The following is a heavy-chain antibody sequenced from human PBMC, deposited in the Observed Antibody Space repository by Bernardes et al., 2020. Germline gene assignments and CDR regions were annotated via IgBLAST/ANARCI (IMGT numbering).Heavy chain of an antibody. J-gene: IGHJ4*02. CDR1: GYTFTSYA. Sequence: ASVKVSCKASGYTFTSYAMHWVRQAPGQRLEWMGWINAGNGNTKYSQKFQGRVTITRDTSASTAYMELSSLRSEDTAVYYCARAGYCSGGSCPPAPFDYWGQGTLVTVSS. V-gene: IGHV1-3*01. CDR3: ARAGYCSGGSCPPAPFDY. D-gene: IGHD2-15*01. CDR2: INAGNGNT.